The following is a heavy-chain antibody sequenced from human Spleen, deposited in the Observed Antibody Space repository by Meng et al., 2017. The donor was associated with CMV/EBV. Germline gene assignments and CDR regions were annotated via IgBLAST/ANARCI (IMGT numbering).Heavy chain of an antibody. V-gene: IGHV3-30-3*01. CDR3: AKDLRPRTYCGGDCYPGPGDY. CDR2: ISYDGSNK. CDR1: GFTFSSYA. J-gene: IGHJ4*02. D-gene: IGHD2-21*01. Sequence: GGSLRLSCAASGFTFSSYAMHWVRQAPGKGLEWVAVISYDGSNKYYADSVKGRFTISRDNSKNTLYLQMNSLRAEDTAVYYCAKDLRPRTYCGGDCYPGPGDYWGQGTLVTVSS.